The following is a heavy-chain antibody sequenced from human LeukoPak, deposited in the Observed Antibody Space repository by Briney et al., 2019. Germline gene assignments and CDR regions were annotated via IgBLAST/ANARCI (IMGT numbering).Heavy chain of an antibody. Sequence: GGSLRLSCAASGFTFSSYAMSWVRQAPGKGLERVSAISGSGGSTYYADSVKGRFTISRDNSKNTLYLQMNSLRVEDTAVYYCARDFGITGTGNDIWGQGTMVTVSS. D-gene: IGHD1-20*01. J-gene: IGHJ3*02. V-gene: IGHV3-23*01. CDR2: ISGSGGST. CDR3: ARDFGITGTGNDI. CDR1: GFTFSSYA.